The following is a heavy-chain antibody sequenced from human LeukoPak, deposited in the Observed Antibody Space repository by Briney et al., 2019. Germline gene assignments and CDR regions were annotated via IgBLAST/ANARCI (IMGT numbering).Heavy chain of an antibody. CDR1: GFTFTDHV. CDR3: AKRKGQWLVRSWWYFDL. Sequence: GGSLRLSCAASGFTFTDHVIHWVRQAPGKGLQYVSGVSMNVQTTYYADSVKGRFTISRDNSKNTLYLQMNSLRAEDTAVYYCAKRKGQWLVRSWWYFDLWGRGTLVTVSS. CDR2: VSMNVQTT. J-gene: IGHJ2*01. V-gene: IGHV3-64*04. D-gene: IGHD6-19*01.